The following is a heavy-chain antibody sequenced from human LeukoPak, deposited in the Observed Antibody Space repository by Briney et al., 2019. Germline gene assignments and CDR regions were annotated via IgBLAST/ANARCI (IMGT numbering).Heavy chain of an antibody. D-gene: IGHD1-26*01. CDR3: AKGGHYSWFDP. Sequence: GGSLRLSCVASGFSFRNYAMNWVRQAPGKGLEWVSTISGSGDDTYYADSVKGRFIISRDNSKNTLFLQMTSLRGEDTAVYYCAKGGHYSWFDPWGQGTLVIVSS. CDR1: GFSFRNYA. CDR2: ISGSGDDT. V-gene: IGHV3-23*01. J-gene: IGHJ5*02.